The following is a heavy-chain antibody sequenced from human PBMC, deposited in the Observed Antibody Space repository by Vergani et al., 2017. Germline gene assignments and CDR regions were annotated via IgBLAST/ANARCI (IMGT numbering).Heavy chain of an antibody. CDR3: ASDTHSGQRADR. J-gene: IGHJ5*02. V-gene: IGHV4-59*11. CDR2: IHYSENT. Sequence: QLQESDSRLVNPSQTLSLTCSVSFDSIRNLNCNWIRQPPGKGLEWIGSIHYSENTNYNPSLNTRVTISVDTSKNQFSLTLTSVTAADTAVYYCASDTHSGQRADRWWQGILVTVTS. D-gene: IGHD6-19*01. CDR1: FDSIRNLN.